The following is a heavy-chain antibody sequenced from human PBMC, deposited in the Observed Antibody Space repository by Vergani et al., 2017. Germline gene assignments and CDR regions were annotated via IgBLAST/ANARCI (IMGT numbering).Heavy chain of an antibody. D-gene: IGHD6-19*01. V-gene: IGHV1-18*01. J-gene: IGHJ4*02. CDR1: GYTFTSYG. CDR3: ARVLGSRGWYYFDD. CDR2: ISAYNGNT. Sequence: QVQLVQSGAEVKKPGASVKVSCKASGYTFTSYGISWVRQAPGQGLEWMGWISAYNGNTNYAQKLQGRVTMTRDTSTSTAYMELSSLRSEDTAVYCCARVLGSRGWYYFDDWGQGTLVTVSS.